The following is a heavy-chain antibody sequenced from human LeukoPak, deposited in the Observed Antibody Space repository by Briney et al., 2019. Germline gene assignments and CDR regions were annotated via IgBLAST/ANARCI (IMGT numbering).Heavy chain of an antibody. D-gene: IGHD1-26*01. Sequence: GASVKVSCKASGYTFTSYDINWVRQATGQGLEWMGWMNPNSGNTGYAQKFQGRVTITRNTSISTAYMELSSLRSEDTAVYYCAGPGRYSGRWGFDPWGQGTLVTVSS. V-gene: IGHV1-8*03. CDR3: AGPGRYSGRWGFDP. J-gene: IGHJ5*02. CDR2: MNPNSGNT. CDR1: GYTFTSYD.